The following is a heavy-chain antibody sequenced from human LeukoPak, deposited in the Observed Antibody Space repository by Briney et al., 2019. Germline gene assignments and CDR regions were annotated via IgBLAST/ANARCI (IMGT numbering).Heavy chain of an antibody. CDR1: GYTFTGYY. Sequence: ASVKVSCKASGYTFTGYYMHWVRQAPGQGLEWMGWINPNSGGTNYAQKFQGRVTMTRDTSLSTAYMELSRLRSDDTAVYYCARGLGINGLALDMWGQGTMVTVSS. J-gene: IGHJ3*02. CDR3: ARGLGINGLALDM. CDR2: INPNSGGT. V-gene: IGHV1-2*02. D-gene: IGHD3-10*01.